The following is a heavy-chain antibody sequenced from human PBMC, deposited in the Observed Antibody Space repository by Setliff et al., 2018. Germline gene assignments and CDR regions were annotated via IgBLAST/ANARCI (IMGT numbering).Heavy chain of an antibody. CDR3: ARGIVVVPAALDV. CDR2: ISSISNYI. J-gene: IGHJ6*04. Sequence: PGGSLRLSCVASGLPFSNSNMNWVRQAPGEGLEWVSSISSISNYIYYTDSVKGRFTISRDNSKNTLYLQMNSLRAEDTAMYYCARGIVVVPAALDVWGKGTTVTVSS. D-gene: IGHD2-2*01. CDR1: GLPFSNSN. V-gene: IGHV3-21*01.